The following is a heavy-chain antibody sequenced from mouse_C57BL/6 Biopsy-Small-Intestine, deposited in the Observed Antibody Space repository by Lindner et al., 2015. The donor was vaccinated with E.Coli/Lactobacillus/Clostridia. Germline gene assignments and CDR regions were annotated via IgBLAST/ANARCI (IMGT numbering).Heavy chain of an antibody. CDR1: GYTFTDYN. D-gene: IGHD1-1*02. Sequence: VQLQESGPELVKPGASVKMSCKPSGYTFTDYNIHWVKQSHGKSLEWIGYINPHNGGTSYNQNFKGRASLTVDKSSSTAYMELRSLTSEDSAVYYCARDIYYYGVSPFDYWGQGTTLTVSS. V-gene: IGHV1-22*01. J-gene: IGHJ2*01. CDR2: INPHNGGT. CDR3: ARDIYYYGVSPFDY.